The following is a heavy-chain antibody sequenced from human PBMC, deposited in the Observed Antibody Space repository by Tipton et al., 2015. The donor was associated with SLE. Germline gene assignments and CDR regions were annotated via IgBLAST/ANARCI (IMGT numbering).Heavy chain of an antibody. CDR2: ISWDGGST. V-gene: IGHV3-43D*04. J-gene: IGHJ6*02. D-gene: IGHD6-19*01. CDR3: AKERYSSGWYDGMDV. CDR1: GFTFDDYA. Sequence: SLRLSCAASGFTFDDYAMHWVRHAPGKGLEWVSLISWDGGSTYYADSVKGRFTISRDNSKNSLYLQMNSLRAEDTALYYCAKERYSSGWYDGMDVWGQGTTVTVSS.